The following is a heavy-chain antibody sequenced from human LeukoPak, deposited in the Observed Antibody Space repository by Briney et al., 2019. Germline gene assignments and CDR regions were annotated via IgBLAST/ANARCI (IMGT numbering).Heavy chain of an antibody. J-gene: IGHJ6*02. CDR2: INHSGST. V-gene: IGHV4-39*07. Sequence: SETLSLTCTVSGGSVSSGSYYWSWIRQPPGKGLEWIGEINHSGSTNYNPSLKSRVTISVDTSKNQFSLKLSSVTAADTAVYYCARVDYGDLVVGPYYYGMDVWGQGTTVTVSS. CDR1: GGSVSSGSYY. D-gene: IGHD4-17*01. CDR3: ARVDYGDLVVGPYYYGMDV.